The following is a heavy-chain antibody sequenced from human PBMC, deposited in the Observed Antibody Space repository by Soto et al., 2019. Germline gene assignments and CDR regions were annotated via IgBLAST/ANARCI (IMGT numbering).Heavy chain of an antibody. Sequence: SVKVSCKASGGTFSSYAISWVRQAPGQGLEWMGGIIPIFGTANYAQKFQGRVTITADESTSTAYMELSSLRSEDTAVYYCASSWLFDWTHHRDYYYYYGMDVWGKGTTVTVSS. CDR2: IIPIFGTA. CDR1: GGTFSSYA. V-gene: IGHV1-69*13. D-gene: IGHD3-9*01. CDR3: ASSWLFDWTHHRDYYYYYGMDV. J-gene: IGHJ6*04.